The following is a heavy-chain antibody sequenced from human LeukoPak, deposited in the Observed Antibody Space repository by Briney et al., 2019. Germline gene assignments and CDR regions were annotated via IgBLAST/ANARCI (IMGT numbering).Heavy chain of an antibody. V-gene: IGHV4-39*07. Sequence: SETLSLTCTVSGGSISSSSYYWGWIRQPPGKGLEWIGSIYYSGSTYYNPSLKSRVTISVDTSKNQFSLKLSSVTAADTAVYYCGCPSGELWFGEYYFDYWGQGTLVTVSS. D-gene: IGHD3-10*01. CDR1: GGSISSSSYY. CDR2: IYYSGST. CDR3: GCPSGELWFGEYYFDY. J-gene: IGHJ4*02.